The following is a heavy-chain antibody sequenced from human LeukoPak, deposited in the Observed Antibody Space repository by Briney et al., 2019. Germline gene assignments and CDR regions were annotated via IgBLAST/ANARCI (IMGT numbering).Heavy chain of an antibody. D-gene: IGHD3-16*02. CDR3: ARAFGGVIVDPHFDY. CDR2: ISAYNGNT. Sequence: ASVKVSCKASGYTFTSYGISWVRQAPGQGLEWMGWISAYNGNTNYAQKLQGRVTMTTDTSTSTAYMELRSLRSDDTAVYYCARAFGGVIVDPHFDYWGRGTLVTVSS. CDR1: GYTFTSYG. J-gene: IGHJ4*02. V-gene: IGHV1-18*01.